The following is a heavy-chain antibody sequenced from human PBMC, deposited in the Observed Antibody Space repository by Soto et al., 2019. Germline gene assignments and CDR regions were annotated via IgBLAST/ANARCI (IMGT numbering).Heavy chain of an antibody. CDR1: GFTFSSYG. Sequence: QVQLVESGGGVVQPGRSLRLSCAASGFTFSSYGMHWVRQAPGKGLEWVAVISYDGSNKYYADSVKGRFTISRDNSKNTRDLPMISLRAEDTAVYYCAKDPSLYCSGGSCYWFDPWGQGTLVTVSS. CDR3: AKDPSLYCSGGSCYWFDP. V-gene: IGHV3-30*18. J-gene: IGHJ5*02. D-gene: IGHD2-15*01. CDR2: ISYDGSNK.